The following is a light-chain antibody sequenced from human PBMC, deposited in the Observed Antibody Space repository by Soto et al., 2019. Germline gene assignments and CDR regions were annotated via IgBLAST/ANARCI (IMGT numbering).Light chain of an antibody. Sequence: EIVLTQSPDTLSLSPGERATLSCRASQSVSSDYLVWYQQKPGQAPRLLIHGASTRATGFPGRFSGSGSGTDFTLTISSLQSEDFAVYYCQQYNNWPWTFGQGTKVDIK. J-gene: IGKJ1*01. CDR2: GAS. CDR3: QQYNNWPWT. CDR1: QSVSSD. V-gene: IGKV3-15*01.